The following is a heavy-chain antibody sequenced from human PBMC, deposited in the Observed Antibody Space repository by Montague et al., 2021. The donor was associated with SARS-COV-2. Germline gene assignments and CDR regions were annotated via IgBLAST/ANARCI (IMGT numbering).Heavy chain of an antibody. J-gene: IGHJ5*02. CDR1: GGSMSDHY. CDR2: TYYSGGI. CDR3: ARAVSVRRAVNWFDP. Sequence: SETLSLTCTVSGGSMSDHYWAWIRQPPGKGLEWLAYTYYSGGINSNASLKGRVTMSVDTSKNQFSLKLTSVTAADTAVYYCARAVSVRRAVNWFDPWGQGTLVTVSS. V-gene: IGHV4-59*11. D-gene: IGHD3-10*01.